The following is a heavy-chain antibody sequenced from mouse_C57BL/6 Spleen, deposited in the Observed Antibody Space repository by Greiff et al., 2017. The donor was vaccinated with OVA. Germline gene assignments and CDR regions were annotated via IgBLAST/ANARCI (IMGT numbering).Heavy chain of an antibody. V-gene: IGHV1-4*01. CDR3: ARNQLTGTDYYAMDY. J-gene: IGHJ4*01. CDR2: IYPSSGYT. D-gene: IGHD4-1*01. Sequence: QVQLQQSGAELARPGASVKMSCKASGYTFTSYTMHWVKQRPGQGLEWIGYIYPSSGYTKYNQKFKDKATLTADKSSSTAYMQLSSLTSEDSAVYYCARNQLTGTDYYAMDYWGQGTSVTVSS. CDR1: GYTFTSYT.